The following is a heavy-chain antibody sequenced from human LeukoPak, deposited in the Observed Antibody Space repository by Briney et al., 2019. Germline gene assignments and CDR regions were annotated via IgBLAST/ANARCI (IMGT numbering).Heavy chain of an antibody. Sequence: GGSLKLSCAPSGFTFSSYGMHWVRQAPGKGLEWVAFIRYDGSDKHYADSVKGRFTISRDNSKDTLYLQMNSLRAEDMAVYYCAKMGLKQWPYNYFNYWGQGTLVTASS. CDR2: IRYDGSDK. CDR1: GFTFSSYG. J-gene: IGHJ4*02. CDR3: AKMGLKQWPYNYFNY. D-gene: IGHD6-19*01. V-gene: IGHV3-30*02.